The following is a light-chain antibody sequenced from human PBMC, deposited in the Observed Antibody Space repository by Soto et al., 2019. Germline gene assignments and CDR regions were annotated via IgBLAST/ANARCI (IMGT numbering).Light chain of an antibody. CDR3: QRSFSTPLT. CDR1: QSIGSY. CDR2: AAS. Sequence: DLQMTQSPSSLSASVGDRVTITCRASQSIGSYLHWYQQKPGKAPKLLIYAASSLQSGVPSRFSGSGSGTDFTLTISSLQPEDFATYYCQRSFSTPLTFGGGTKVEIK. J-gene: IGKJ4*01. V-gene: IGKV1-39*01.